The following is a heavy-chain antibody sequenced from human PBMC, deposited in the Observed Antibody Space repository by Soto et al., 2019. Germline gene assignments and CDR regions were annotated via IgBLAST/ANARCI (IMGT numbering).Heavy chain of an antibody. J-gene: IGHJ6*03. CDR1: GDSLNSGSFY. CDR3: ARGYVYYYYYMDV. CDR2: ISYTGST. D-gene: IGHD1-20*01. Sequence: QVQLQESGPGLVKPSQTLSLTCTVSGDSLNSGSFYWTWIRHHPEKGLEWIGFISYTGSTDQSPSLKSRVSISVDTSKHQFSLNLTSVTAADTAVYYCARGYVYYYYYMDVWGKGTTVTVSS. V-gene: IGHV4-31*03.